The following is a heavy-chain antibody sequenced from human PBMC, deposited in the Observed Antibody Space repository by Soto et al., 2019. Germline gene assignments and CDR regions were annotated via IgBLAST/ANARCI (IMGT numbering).Heavy chain of an antibody. J-gene: IGHJ4*02. CDR1: GGTFSSYA. D-gene: IGHD4-4*01. CDR2: IIPIFGTA. CDR3: ARDNGEGPLTTAAFDY. Sequence: QVQLVQSGAEVKKPGSSVKVSCKASGGTFSSYAISWVRQAPGQGLEWMGGIIPIFGTANYAQKSQGRVMITADKSTSIAYMELSSLRSEYTAVYFCARDNGEGPLTTAAFDYWGQGTLVTVSS. V-gene: IGHV1-69*06.